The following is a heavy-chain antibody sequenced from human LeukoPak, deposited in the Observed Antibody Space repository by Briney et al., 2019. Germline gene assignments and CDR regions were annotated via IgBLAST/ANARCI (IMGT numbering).Heavy chain of an antibody. Sequence: PGGSLRLSCLLSGVAVSESYISWVRQAPGKGLEWVSVIYSGGSTYYADSVKGRFTISRDNSKNTLYLQMNSLRAEDTAVYYCASSSGWLNFDYWGRGTLVTVSS. J-gene: IGHJ4*02. V-gene: IGHV3-53*01. D-gene: IGHD6-19*01. CDR1: GVAVSESY. CDR2: IYSGGST. CDR3: ASSSGWLNFDY.